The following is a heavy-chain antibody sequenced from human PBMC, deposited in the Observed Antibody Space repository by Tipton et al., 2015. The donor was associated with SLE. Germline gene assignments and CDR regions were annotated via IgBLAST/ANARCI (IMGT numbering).Heavy chain of an antibody. V-gene: IGHV4-39*07. CDR3: AREGIYHDYSGNFDF. CDR2: VYYSGST. D-gene: IGHD3-22*01. CDR1: GGSISSSSYY. Sequence: TLSLTCTVSGGSISSSSYYWGWIRQPPGKGLEWIGSVYYSGSTYYNPSLKSRVTISLDPSKSQFSLRLSSVTAADTAIYYCAREGIYHDYSGNFDFWGQGTLVTASS. J-gene: IGHJ4*02.